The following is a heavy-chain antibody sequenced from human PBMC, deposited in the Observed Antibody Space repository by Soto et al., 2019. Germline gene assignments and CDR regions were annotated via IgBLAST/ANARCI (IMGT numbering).Heavy chain of an antibody. V-gene: IGHV4-59*01. CDR2: IYYSGST. Sequence: QVQLQESGPGLVKPSETLSLTCTVSGGSISSYYWSWIRQPPGKGLEWIGHIYYSGSTNYNPSLKSRVTISVDTSKNQFSLKLSSVTAADTAVDYCAREGYDSSGYYYVFDYWGQGTLVTVSS. J-gene: IGHJ4*02. CDR3: AREGYDSSGYYYVFDY. D-gene: IGHD3-22*01. CDR1: GGSISSYY.